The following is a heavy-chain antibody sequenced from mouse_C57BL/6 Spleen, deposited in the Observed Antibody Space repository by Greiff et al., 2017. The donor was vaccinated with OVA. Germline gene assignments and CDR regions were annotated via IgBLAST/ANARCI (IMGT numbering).Heavy chain of an antibody. J-gene: IGHJ1*03. CDR3: ATPYYYGSRAWYFDV. CDR2: ISNGGGST. CDR1: GFTFSDYY. Sequence: EVQVVESGGGLVQPGGSLKLSCAASGFTFSDYYMYWVRQTPEKRLEWVAYISNGGGSTYYPDTVKGRFTISRDNAKNTLYLQMSRLKSEDTAMYYCATPYYYGSRAWYFDVWGTGTTVTVSS. V-gene: IGHV5-12*01. D-gene: IGHD1-1*01.